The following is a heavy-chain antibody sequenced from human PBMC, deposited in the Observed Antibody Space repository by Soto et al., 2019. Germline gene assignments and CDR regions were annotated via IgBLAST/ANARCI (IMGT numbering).Heavy chain of an antibody. J-gene: IGHJ4*02. CDR2: INTDGDTT. V-gene: IGHV3-74*03. Sequence: PGGSLRLSCTTSGFSFSTSWMHWVRQVAGERLVWVSYINTDGDTTTYADSVKGRFTISRDNARNTLYLQMNSLRVEDTAIYYCARGRLGILGLFDSWGQGTPVTVSS. D-gene: IGHD3-3*02. CDR3: ARGRLGILGLFDS. CDR1: GFSFSTSW.